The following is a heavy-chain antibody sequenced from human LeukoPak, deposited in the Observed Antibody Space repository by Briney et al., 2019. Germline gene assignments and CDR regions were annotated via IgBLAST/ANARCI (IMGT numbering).Heavy chain of an antibody. Sequence: PGGSLRLSCVGYGFSFSNSWMNWVRQAPGKGLEWVASTHPDGSEKFYVDSVKGRFTISRDNAKNSLYLQMNSLRAEDTAVYYCARDRYYDILTGYYRALDAFDIWGQGTMVTVSS. CDR2: THPDGSEK. J-gene: IGHJ3*02. CDR3: ARDRYYDILTGYYRALDAFDI. V-gene: IGHV3-7*01. D-gene: IGHD3-9*01. CDR1: GFSFSNSW.